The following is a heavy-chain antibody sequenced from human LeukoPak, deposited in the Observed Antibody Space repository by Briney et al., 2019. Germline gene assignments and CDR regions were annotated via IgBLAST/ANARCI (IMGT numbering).Heavy chain of an antibody. CDR3: ARDGRVGATAVWFDP. Sequence: GGSLRLSCAASGFTFSSYWMSWVRQAPGEGLEWVANIKQDGSEKYYVDSVKGRFTISRDNAKNSLYLQMNSLRAEDTAVYYCARDGRVGATAVWFDPWGQGTLVTVSS. J-gene: IGHJ5*02. CDR1: GFTFSSYW. CDR2: IKQDGSEK. V-gene: IGHV3-7*03. D-gene: IGHD1-26*01.